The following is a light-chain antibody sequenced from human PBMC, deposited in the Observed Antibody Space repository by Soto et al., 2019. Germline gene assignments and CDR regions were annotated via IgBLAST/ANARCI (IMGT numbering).Light chain of an antibody. J-gene: IGLJ1*01. V-gene: IGLV2-14*03. CDR2: DVS. CDR1: SNDVGAYNY. CDR3: SAYTITSPYV. Sequence: SVLTQPAPLSGAPWPSISLSRPGTSNDVGAYNYISWYQQHPGKAPKLIIYDVSNRPSGVSSRFSGSKSGNTASLTISGLQAEDGADHYCSAYTITSPYVFGTGTKVTVL.